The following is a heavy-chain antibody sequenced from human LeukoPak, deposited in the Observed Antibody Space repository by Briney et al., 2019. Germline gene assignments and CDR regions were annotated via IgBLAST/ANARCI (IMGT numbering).Heavy chain of an antibody. J-gene: IGHJ4*02. Sequence: SETLSLTCTVSGGSISNYYWSWIWQPPGKGLEWIGYINYSGSTKYNPSLKSRVTISVDTSKNQFSLKLSSVTAADTAVYYCARCWDYWGQGTLVTVSS. CDR2: INYSGST. D-gene: IGHD6-13*01. CDR3: ARCWDY. V-gene: IGHV4-59*08. CDR1: GGSISNYY.